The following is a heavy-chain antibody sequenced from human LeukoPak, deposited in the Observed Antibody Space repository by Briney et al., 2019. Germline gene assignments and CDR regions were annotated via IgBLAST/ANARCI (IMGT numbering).Heavy chain of an antibody. Sequence: GGSLRLSCAASGFTFSSYAMHWVRQAPGKGLEWVSAISGSGGSTYYADSVKGRFTISRDNSKNTLYLQMNSLRAEDTAVYYCAKDGAVVPAAMSDYWGQGTLVTVSS. J-gene: IGHJ4*02. CDR3: AKDGAVVPAAMSDY. CDR2: ISGSGGST. V-gene: IGHV3-23*01. CDR1: GFTFSSYA. D-gene: IGHD2-2*01.